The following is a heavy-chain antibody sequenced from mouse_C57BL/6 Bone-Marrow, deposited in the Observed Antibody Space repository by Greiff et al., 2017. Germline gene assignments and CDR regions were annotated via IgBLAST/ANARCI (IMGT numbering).Heavy chain of an antibody. Sequence: VQLQQSGPELVKPGASVKISCKASGYSFTGYYMNWVKQSHEKSLEWIGEINPSTGGTTYNQKFKAKATLTVDKSSSTAYMQLKSLTSEDSAVYYCARGIYYDYAWFAYWGQGTLVTVSA. CDR2: INPSTGGT. CDR1: GYSFTGYY. J-gene: IGHJ3*01. D-gene: IGHD2-4*01. V-gene: IGHV1-42*01. CDR3: ARGIYYDYAWFAY.